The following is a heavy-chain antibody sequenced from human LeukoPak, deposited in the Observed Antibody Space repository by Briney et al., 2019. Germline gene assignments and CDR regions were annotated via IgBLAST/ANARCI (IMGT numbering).Heavy chain of an antibody. CDR3: ARDSGSYYWFDY. Sequence: PSQTLSLTCTVSGDSISSGGYYWSWIRQHPGKGLEWIGYIYYSGSTYYNPSLKSRVTISVDTSKNQFSLKLSSVTAADTAVYYCARDSGSYYWFDYWGQGTLVTVSS. J-gene: IGHJ4*02. CDR1: GDSISSGGYY. V-gene: IGHV4-31*03. CDR2: IYYSGST. D-gene: IGHD1-26*01.